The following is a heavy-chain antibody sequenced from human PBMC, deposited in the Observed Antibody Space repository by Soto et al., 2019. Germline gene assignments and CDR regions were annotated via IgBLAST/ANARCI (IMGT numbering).Heavy chain of an antibody. V-gene: IGHV1-58*02. CDR2: IVVASGRT. CDR3: SADHPHTAIGWPV. CDR1: GFDFGSFG. J-gene: IGHJ6*02. Sequence: SVKVSCKASGFDFGSFGIHFLRQTRGRGLEWIGWIVVASGRTNYARQFQGRVAFSRDMSSTTAYMDLYDLKSDDTAVYFCSADHPHTAIGWPVWGQGTTVTVSS.